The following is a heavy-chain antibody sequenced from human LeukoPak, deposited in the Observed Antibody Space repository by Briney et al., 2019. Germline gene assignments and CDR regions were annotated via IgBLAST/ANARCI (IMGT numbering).Heavy chain of an antibody. D-gene: IGHD3-22*01. CDR3: ARRVYYYDSSGYPSPDY. V-gene: IGHV4-61*02. CDR1: GASINSENYY. J-gene: IGHJ4*02. CDR2: IYFRGST. Sequence: SETLSLTCTVSGASINSENYYWSWLRQPAGKGLEWIGRIYFRGSTTYNPSLKSRVTISLDTSKSQFSLKLSSVTAADTAVYYCARRVYYYDSSGYPSPDYWGQGTLVTVSS.